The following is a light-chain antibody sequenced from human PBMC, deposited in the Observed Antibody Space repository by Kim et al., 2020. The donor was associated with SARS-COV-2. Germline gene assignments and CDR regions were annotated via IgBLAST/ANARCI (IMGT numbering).Light chain of an antibody. Sequence: SVSPGQTASITCSGDKLGDKYTCWYQQKPGQSPVMVMYQDNKRPSGISERFSGSNSGNTATLTISGTQAMDEADYYCQAWDNNIVIFGGGTQLTVL. CDR1: KLGDKY. CDR3: QAWDNNIVI. CDR2: QDN. J-gene: IGLJ2*01. V-gene: IGLV3-1*01.